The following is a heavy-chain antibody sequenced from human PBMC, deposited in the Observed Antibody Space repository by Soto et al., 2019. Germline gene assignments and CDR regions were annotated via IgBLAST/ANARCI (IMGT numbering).Heavy chain of an antibody. CDR3: AREHYYDSSGYYPVDY. Sequence: GGSLRFSCAASGFTFSSYSMNWVRQAPGKGLEWVSSISSSSSYIYYADSVKGRFTISRDNAKNSLYLQMNSLRAEDTAVYYCAREHYYDSSGYYPVDYWGQGTLVTVSS. J-gene: IGHJ4*02. D-gene: IGHD3-22*01. V-gene: IGHV3-21*01. CDR1: GFTFSSYS. CDR2: ISSSSSYI.